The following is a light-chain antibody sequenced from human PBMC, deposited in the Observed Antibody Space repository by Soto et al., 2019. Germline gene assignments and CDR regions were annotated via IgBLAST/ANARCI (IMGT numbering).Light chain of an antibody. V-gene: IGLV2-14*01. Sequence: QSVLTQPASVSVSPGQSITISCTGTSSDVGGYKYVSWYQLHPGKAPKLMIYEVSNQPSGISNRFSASKPGNTASLTLSGLTAQDEADYYCSSYTSSTAYVVGSGTKVTVL. CDR2: EVS. CDR1: SSDVGGYKY. CDR3: SSYTSSTAYV. J-gene: IGLJ1*01.